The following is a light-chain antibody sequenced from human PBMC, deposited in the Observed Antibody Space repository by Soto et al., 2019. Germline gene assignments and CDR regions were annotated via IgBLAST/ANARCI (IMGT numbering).Light chain of an antibody. CDR1: SSDVGGYNY. Sequence: SALTQPASVSGSPGHSITISCTGTSSDVGGYNYVSWYQQHPGKAPKLMIYDVSNRPSGISNRFSASKSGNTASLTISGLQAEDEADYFCSSYTSSSTQVFGTGTKVTVL. V-gene: IGLV2-14*01. CDR2: DVS. J-gene: IGLJ1*01. CDR3: SSYTSSSTQV.